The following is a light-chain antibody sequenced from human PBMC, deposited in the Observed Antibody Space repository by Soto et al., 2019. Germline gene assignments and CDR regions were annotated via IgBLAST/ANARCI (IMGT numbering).Light chain of an antibody. V-gene: IGKV3-20*01. CDR3: QQYGSSSYT. J-gene: IGKJ2*01. CDR1: QSVSSSY. Sequence: EIVLTQSPGTLSLSPGERVTLSCRASQSVSSSYLAWYQQKPGQAPRLLIYGASSRATGIPDRFSGSASGTDFTLTISRLEPEDFAVYYCQQYGSSSYTFGQGTKLEIK. CDR2: GAS.